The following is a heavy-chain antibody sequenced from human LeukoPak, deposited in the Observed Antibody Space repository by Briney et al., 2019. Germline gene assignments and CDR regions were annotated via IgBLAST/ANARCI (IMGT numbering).Heavy chain of an antibody. V-gene: IGHV3-74*01. Sequence: GGSLRLSCAASGFTFSSYWMHWVRQAPGKGLVWVSRINSDGSSTSYADSVKGRFTISRDNAKNTLYLQMDSLRAEETAVYYGARGEGFGELFYYFDYWGQGTLVTVSS. CDR1: GFTFSSYW. J-gene: IGHJ4*02. CDR2: INSDGSST. CDR3: ARGEGFGELFYYFDY. D-gene: IGHD3-10*01.